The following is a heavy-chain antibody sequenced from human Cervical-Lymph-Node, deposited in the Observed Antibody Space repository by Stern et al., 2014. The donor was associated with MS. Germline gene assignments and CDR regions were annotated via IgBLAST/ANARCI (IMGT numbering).Heavy chain of an antibody. CDR3: ARLAGPSYGDYEGWFDL. CDR1: GFTFHIYY. CDR2: IKQDGSEK. D-gene: IGHD2-21*01. V-gene: IGHV3-7*01. J-gene: IGHJ5*02. Sequence: EVQLVESGGGLVQPGGSLRLSCGASGFTFHIYYMTWVRQAPGKGLEWVANIKQDGSEKYYVDSVKGRFTISRDNARNSLFLQMDILRVEDTAVYYCARLAGPSYGDYEGWFDLWGQGTLVTVAS.